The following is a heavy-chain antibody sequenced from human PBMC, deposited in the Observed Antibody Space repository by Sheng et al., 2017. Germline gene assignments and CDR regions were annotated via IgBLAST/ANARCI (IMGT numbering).Heavy chain of an antibody. V-gene: IGHV1-69*05. D-gene: IGHD3-10*01. Sequence: QVQLVQSGAEVKKPGSSVKVSCKASGGTFSSYAISWVRQAPGQGLEWMGGIIPIFGTANYAQKFQGRVTITTDESTSTAYMELSSLRSEDTAVYYCARDGGLRYGSGSYGWFDPWGQGTLVTVSS. CDR2: IIPIFGTA. CDR1: GGTFSSYA. CDR3: ARDGGLRYGSGSYGWFDP. J-gene: IGHJ5*02.